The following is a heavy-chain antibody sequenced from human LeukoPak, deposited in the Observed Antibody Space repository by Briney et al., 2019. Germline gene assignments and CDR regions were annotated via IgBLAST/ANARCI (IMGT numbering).Heavy chain of an antibody. V-gene: IGHV1-69*10. CDR3: ARDVAAAGIPYYYYGMDV. J-gene: IGHJ6*02. Sequence: SVKVSCKASGGTFSNYAINWVRQAPGQGLEWMGRIIPILDTADYAQKLQGRVTMTTDTSTSTAYMELRSLRSDDTAVYYCARDVAAAGIPYYYYGMDVWGQGTTVTVSS. CDR2: IIPILDTA. D-gene: IGHD6-13*01. CDR1: GGTFSNYA.